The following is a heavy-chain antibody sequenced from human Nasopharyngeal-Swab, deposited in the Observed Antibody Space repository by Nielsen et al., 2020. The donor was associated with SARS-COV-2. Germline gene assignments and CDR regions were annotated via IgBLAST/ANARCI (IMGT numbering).Heavy chain of an antibody. J-gene: IGHJ4*02. CDR2: IYYSGST. Sequence: WIRQPPGKGLEWIGYIYYSGSTYYNPSLKNRVTISVDTSKNQFSLKLSSVTAADTAVYYCARAVVWVGAAPSAVWGYFDYWGQGTLVTVSS. V-gene: IGHV4-30-4*01. D-gene: IGHD2-15*01. CDR3: ARAVVWVGAAPSAVWGYFDY.